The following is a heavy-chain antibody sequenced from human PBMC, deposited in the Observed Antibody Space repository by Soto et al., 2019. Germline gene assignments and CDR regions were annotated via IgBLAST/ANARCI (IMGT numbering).Heavy chain of an antibody. J-gene: IGHJ6*02. CDR3: ARSLPQYYYGMDV. Sequence: EVQLVESGGGLVQPGGSLRLSCAASGFTFSSYDMHWVRQATGKGLEWVSAIGTAGDTYYPGSVKGRFTISRENAKNSLYLQMNSLRAGDTAVYYCARSLPQYYYGMDVWGQGTTVTVSS. CDR2: IGTAGDT. CDR1: GFTFSSYD. V-gene: IGHV3-13*01.